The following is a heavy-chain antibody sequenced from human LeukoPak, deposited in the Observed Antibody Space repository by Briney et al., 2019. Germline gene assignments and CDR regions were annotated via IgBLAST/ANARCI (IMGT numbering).Heavy chain of an antibody. CDR2: ITNNGRST. Sequence: GGSLRLSCTASGFTFSRYAMHWVRQPPGKGLEYVSAITNNGRSTYYADSVKGRFTISRDNSKNTLYLQMSSLRAEDTAVYYCASTYSYDSSGYYPFDYWGQGTLVTVPS. V-gene: IGHV3-64D*06. J-gene: IGHJ4*02. D-gene: IGHD3-22*01. CDR1: GFTFSRYA. CDR3: ASTYSYDSSGYYPFDY.